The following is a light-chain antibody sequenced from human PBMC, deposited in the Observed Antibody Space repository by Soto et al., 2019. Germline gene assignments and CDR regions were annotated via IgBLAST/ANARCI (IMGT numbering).Light chain of an antibody. CDR3: QQRRDWPRT. CDR2: DAS. V-gene: IGKV3-11*01. Sequence: EIVLTQSPATLSLSPGERATLSCRASQSISSYLAWYQQKPGQAPRLLFYDASIRAAGIPARFSGSGSGTGFTPTNSSLEPGDLSVYYCQQRRDWPRTFGRGTKLEIK. J-gene: IGKJ2*01. CDR1: QSISSY.